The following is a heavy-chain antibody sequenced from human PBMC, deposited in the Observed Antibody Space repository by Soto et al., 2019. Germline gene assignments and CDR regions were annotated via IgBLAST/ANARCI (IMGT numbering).Heavy chain of an antibody. V-gene: IGHV1-69*08. D-gene: IGHD3-3*01. Sequence: QVQLVQSGAEVKKPGSSVKVSCKASGGTFSSYTISWVRQAPGQGLEWMGRIIPILGIANYAQKFQGRVTITADKSTSTAYMELSSLRSEGTAVYYCARDGGPAYGMDVWGQGTTVTVSS. CDR3: ARDGGPAYGMDV. CDR1: GGTFSSYT. J-gene: IGHJ6*02. CDR2: IIPILGIA.